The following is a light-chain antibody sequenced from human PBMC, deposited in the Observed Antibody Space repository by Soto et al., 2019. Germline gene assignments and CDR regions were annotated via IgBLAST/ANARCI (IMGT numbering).Light chain of an antibody. Sequence: QSVLTQSPSASASLGAPVKLTRTLSSGDSSYAIAWHQQQPEKGPRYLMKLNSDGSHSKGDGIPDRFSGSSSGAERYLTISSLQSEDEADYYCQTWGTGIRVFGGGTKLTVL. V-gene: IGLV4-69*01. J-gene: IGLJ3*02. CDR1: SGDSSYA. CDR2: LNSDGSH. CDR3: QTWGTGIRV.